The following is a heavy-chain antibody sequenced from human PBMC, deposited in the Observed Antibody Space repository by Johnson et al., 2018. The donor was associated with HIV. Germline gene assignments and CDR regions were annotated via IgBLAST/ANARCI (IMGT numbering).Heavy chain of an antibody. CDR2: IWPDGSNR. J-gene: IGHJ3*02. CDR3: AREWCSRRWTNGFHI. CDR1: GLTLSAYG. D-gene: IGHD6-13*01. Sequence: QVQLVESGGGVVQPGASLRLSCAASGLTLSAYGLHWVRQAPGKGLEWVAVIWPDGSNRYYADSVKGRFTVSRDNSKNTLYLQMNSLRAEDTAVYYCAREWCSRRWTNGFHIWGQGTMVTVSS. V-gene: IGHV3-33*08.